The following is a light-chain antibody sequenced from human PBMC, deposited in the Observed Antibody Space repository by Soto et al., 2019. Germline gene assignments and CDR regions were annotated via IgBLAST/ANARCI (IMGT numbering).Light chain of an antibody. Sequence: EIVMTQSPATLSVSPGERATLSCRASQSVSSNLAWYQQKPGQAPRLLIYGASSRATGIPDRFSGSGSGTDFTLTISRLEPEDFAVYYCQQYGSSLSWTFGRGTKVDIK. CDR2: GAS. CDR3: QQYGSSLSWT. J-gene: IGKJ1*01. CDR1: QSVSSN. V-gene: IGKV3-20*01.